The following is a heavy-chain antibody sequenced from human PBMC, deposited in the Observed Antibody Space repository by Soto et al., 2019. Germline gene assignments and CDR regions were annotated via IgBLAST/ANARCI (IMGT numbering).Heavy chain of an antibody. V-gene: IGHV4-30-4*01. CDR2: IYYSGST. J-gene: IGHJ6*02. D-gene: IGHD3-10*01. CDR3: ARDGSRYYGSGSYRYYYYGMDV. CDR1: GGSISSGDYY. Sequence: QVQLQESGPGLVKPSQTLSLTCTVSGGSISSGDYYWSWIRQPPGKGLEWIGYIYYSGSTYYNPSLKSRVTISVDTSKNQFSLKLSSVTAADTAVYYCARDGSRYYGSGSYRYYYYGMDVWGQGTTVTVSS.